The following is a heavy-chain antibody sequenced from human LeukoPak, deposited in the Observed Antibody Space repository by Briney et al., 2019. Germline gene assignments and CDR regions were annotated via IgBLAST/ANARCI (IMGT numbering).Heavy chain of an antibody. D-gene: IGHD3-3*01. CDR1: GGSISSSSYY. Sequence: SETLSLTCTVSGGSISSSSYYWGWIRQPPGKGLGWIGSIYYSGSTYYNPSLKSRVTISVDTSKNQFSLKLSSVTAADTAVCYCARPNPYYDFWSGPFDYWGQGTLVTVSS. J-gene: IGHJ4*02. CDR2: IYYSGST. V-gene: IGHV4-39*01. CDR3: ARPNPYYDFWSGPFDY.